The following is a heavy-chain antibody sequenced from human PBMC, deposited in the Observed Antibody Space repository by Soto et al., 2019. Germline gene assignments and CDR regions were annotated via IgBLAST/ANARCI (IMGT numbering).Heavy chain of an antibody. Sequence: SVKVSCKASGGTFSSSAISWVRQAPGQGLEWMGGIIPLFGTTNYAQKFQGRVTITADESTSTAYMELSSLRSHDTAVYYCALFVDTDMVLFDYWGQGTLVTVSS. CDR1: GGTFSSSA. D-gene: IGHD5-18*01. V-gene: IGHV1-69*13. CDR3: ALFVDTDMVLFDY. CDR2: IIPLFGTT. J-gene: IGHJ4*02.